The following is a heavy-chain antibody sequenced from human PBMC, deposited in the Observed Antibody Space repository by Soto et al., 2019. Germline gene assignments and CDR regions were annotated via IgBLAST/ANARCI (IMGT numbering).Heavy chain of an antibody. CDR1: GGSVSSANNY. V-gene: IGHV4-61*01. D-gene: IGHD4-17*01. Sequence: QVQLQESGPGLVKPSETLSLTCSVSGGSVSSANNYWSWVRQPPGKGLEWIGYIYNSGSTNYTPSLTRRVTISVDTSKNQFSLKLSSVTAADTAVYYCTRGRRTTLDWGQGTLVTVSS. CDR2: IYNSGST. J-gene: IGHJ4*02. CDR3: TRGRRTTLD.